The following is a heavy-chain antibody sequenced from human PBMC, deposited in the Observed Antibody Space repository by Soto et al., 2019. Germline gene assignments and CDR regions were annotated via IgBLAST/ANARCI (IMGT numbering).Heavy chain of an antibody. CDR1: GFTFSSYG. CDR2: IWYDGSNK. V-gene: IGHV3-33*01. Sequence: QVQLVESGGGVVQPGRSLRLSCVASGFTFSSYGMHRVRQAPGKGLEWVAVIWYDGSNKYYAVSVMGRFTIARDNSKNTLPLQMSSLRAEDTAVYYCASSHWCGDDYFDYWGQGTLVTVSS. CDR3: ASSHWCGDDYFDY. D-gene: IGHD2-8*02. J-gene: IGHJ4*02.